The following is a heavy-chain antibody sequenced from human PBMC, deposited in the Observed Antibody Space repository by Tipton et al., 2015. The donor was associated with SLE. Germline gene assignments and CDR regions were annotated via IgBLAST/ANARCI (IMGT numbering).Heavy chain of an antibody. CDR2: ISSSGSTI. CDR3: AREGTSGFDAFDI. V-gene: IGHV3-48*03. Sequence: SLRLSCAASGFTFSSYEMNWVRQAPGKGLEWVSYISSSGSTIYYADSVKGRFTISRDNAKNSLYLQMNSLRAEDTAVYYCAREGTSGFDAFDIWGQGTMVTVSS. J-gene: IGHJ3*02. CDR1: GFTFSSYE. D-gene: IGHD5-12*01.